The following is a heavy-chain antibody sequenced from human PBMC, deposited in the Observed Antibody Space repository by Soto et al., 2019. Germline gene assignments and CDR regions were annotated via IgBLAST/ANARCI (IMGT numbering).Heavy chain of an antibody. Sequence: GGSLRLSCAASGFTFSNAWMSWVRQAPGKGLEWVGRIKSKTDGGTTDYAAPVKGRFTISRDDSKNMLYVLMNSLKTEDTAVYYCTTRLYYYESSGYYYPGDYWGQGTLVTVSS. CDR3: TTRLYYYESSGYYYPGDY. D-gene: IGHD3-22*01. J-gene: IGHJ4*02. CDR1: GFTFSNAW. V-gene: IGHV3-15*01. CDR2: IKSKTDGGTT.